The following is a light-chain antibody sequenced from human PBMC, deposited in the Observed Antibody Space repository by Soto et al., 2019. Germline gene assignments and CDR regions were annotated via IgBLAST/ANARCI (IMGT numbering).Light chain of an antibody. V-gene: IGKV3-20*01. Sequence: EIVLTQAPDTLSLSPGQRATVSCRASQSVSGSNLAWYQQKPGQAPRLLIYGASSTATGIPDRFSGSGSGTDFTLTITRLAREDFAVYYCQQYVSSPWTFGQGTKVDI. CDR2: GAS. J-gene: IGKJ1*01. CDR1: QSVSGSN. CDR3: QQYVSSPWT.